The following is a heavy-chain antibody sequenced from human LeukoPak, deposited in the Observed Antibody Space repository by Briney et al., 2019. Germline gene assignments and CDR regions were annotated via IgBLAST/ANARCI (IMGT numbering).Heavy chain of an antibody. V-gene: IGHV3-43D*03. CDR2: ISWNGDST. D-gene: IGHD3-22*01. J-gene: IGHJ3*02. CDR3: ARSSGYFSLHRAFDI. Sequence: PGGSLRLSCAASGFTFDDYAMHWVRQAPGKGLEWVSVISWNGDSTYYADSVKGRFTISRDNNKNSLYLQMNTLRAEDTALYHCARSSGYFSLHRAFDIWGQGTMVTVSS. CDR1: GFTFDDYA.